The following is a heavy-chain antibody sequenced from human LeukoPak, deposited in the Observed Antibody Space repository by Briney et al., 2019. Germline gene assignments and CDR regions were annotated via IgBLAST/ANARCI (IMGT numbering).Heavy chain of an antibody. Sequence: GGSPRLSPAPSLFTPLIDRMTAVSHTPQKRRERGSNIKQDVGEQYSVYSARGGFTISRENTKKLRYLQMNSLRAEDTAVYYCARDPYSSNWSYYFDYWGQGTLVTVSS. CDR3: ARDPYSSNWSYYFDY. J-gene: IGHJ4*02. D-gene: IGHD6-13*01. V-gene: IGHV3-7*05. CDR1: LFTPLIDR. CDR2: IKQDVGEQ.